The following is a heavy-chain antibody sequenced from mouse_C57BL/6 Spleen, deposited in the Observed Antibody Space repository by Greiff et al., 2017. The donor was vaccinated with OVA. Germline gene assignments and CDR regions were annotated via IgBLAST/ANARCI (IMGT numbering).Heavy chain of an antibody. Sequence: EVQLVESEGGLVQPGSSMKLSCTASGFTFSDYYMAWVRQVPEKGLEWVANINYDGSSTYYLDSLKSRFIISRDNAKNILYLQMSSLKSEDTATYYCAREDYDSAAGFAYWGQGTLVTVSA. J-gene: IGHJ3*01. V-gene: IGHV5-16*01. CDR3: AREDYDSAAGFAY. CDR2: INYDGSST. CDR1: GFTFSDYY. D-gene: IGHD2-4*01.